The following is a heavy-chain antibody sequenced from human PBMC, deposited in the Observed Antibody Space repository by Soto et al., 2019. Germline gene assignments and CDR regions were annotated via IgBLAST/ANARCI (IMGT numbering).Heavy chain of an antibody. CDR1: GGNVSIGSRY. D-gene: IGHD3-3*01. J-gene: IGHJ6*02. CDR2: IYHSGST. CDR3: ARDLLEAPPRTYYDFGSGYYTPDQKYGMDV. V-gene: IGHV4-61*01. Sequence: SETMCLPCPFCGGNVSIGSRYWSWIRQPPGKGLEWIAYIYHSGSTDYNPSRKSRVTISVDLARNQFSLRRDSVTAADTAVYYCARDLLEAPPRTYYDFGSGYYTPDQKYGMDVWGQGTKVTV.